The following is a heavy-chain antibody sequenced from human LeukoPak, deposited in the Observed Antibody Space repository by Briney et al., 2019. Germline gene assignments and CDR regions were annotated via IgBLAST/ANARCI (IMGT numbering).Heavy chain of an antibody. Sequence: GGSLRLSCSASGFTFSDYAMDWVRQAPGKGPECVAVISSDVYDGTTEYYADSVKGRFTISRDNSKNTLYLQMNSLRAEDTAVYYCAREDSIYCSGDCFTSTFWGQGTLVTVSS. V-gene: IGHV3-30-3*01. CDR2: ISSDVYDGTTE. CDR3: AREDSIYCSGDCFTSTF. CDR1: GFTFSDYA. D-gene: IGHD2-21*02. J-gene: IGHJ4*02.